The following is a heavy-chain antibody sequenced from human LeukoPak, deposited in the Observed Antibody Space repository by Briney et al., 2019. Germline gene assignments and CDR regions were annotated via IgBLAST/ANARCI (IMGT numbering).Heavy chain of an antibody. V-gene: IGHV1-58*02. Sequence: GTSVKVSCKASGFTFTSSAMQWVRQARGQRLEWIGWIVVGSGNTNYAQKFQERVTITRDMSTSTAYMELRSLRSDDTAVYYCARVRFWSGYPMGDYWGQGTLVTVSS. CDR3: ARVRFWSGYPMGDY. D-gene: IGHD3-3*01. J-gene: IGHJ4*02. CDR1: GFTFTSSA. CDR2: IVVGSGNT.